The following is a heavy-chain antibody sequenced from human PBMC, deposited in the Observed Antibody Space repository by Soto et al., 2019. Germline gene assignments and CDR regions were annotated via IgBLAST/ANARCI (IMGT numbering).Heavy chain of an antibody. CDR3: ASAGSSRYYLAY. Sequence: ASVKVSCKASGGTFSSYGISWVRQAPGQGLEWMGWISAYNGNTNYAQNLQGRVTMTTDRSTSTAYMELRSLRSDDTAVYYCASAGSSRYYLAYWGQGTLVTVSS. D-gene: IGHD3-22*01. CDR2: ISAYNGNT. CDR1: GGTFSSYG. J-gene: IGHJ4*02. V-gene: IGHV1-18*01.